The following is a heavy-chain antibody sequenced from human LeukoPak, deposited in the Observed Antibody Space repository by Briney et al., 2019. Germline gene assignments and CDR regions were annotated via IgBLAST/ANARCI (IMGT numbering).Heavy chain of an antibody. Sequence: PGGSLRLSCAASGFTVSSNYMTWVRQAPGKGLEWVSVIYSGGTTYYADSVEGRFTISRDNSRATVYLQMHSLRVEDTAVYYCARGQSGDPAFDIWGQGTLVTVSS. J-gene: IGHJ3*02. CDR1: GFTVSSNY. CDR2: IYSGGTT. V-gene: IGHV3-53*01. D-gene: IGHD4-17*01. CDR3: ARGQSGDPAFDI.